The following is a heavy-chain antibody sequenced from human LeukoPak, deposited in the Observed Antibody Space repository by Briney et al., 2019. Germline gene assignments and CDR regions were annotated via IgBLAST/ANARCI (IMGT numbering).Heavy chain of an antibody. V-gene: IGHV3-23*01. Sequence: GGSLRLSCATSGFTFSSYTMSWVRQAPGKGLEWVSTITTSDGNTYYADSVKGRFTVSRDNSKNTLFLQMNSLRAEDTAVYYCAKDGGLWVSAHWGDSWGRGTLVTVSS. CDR1: GFTFSSYT. CDR3: AKDGGLWVSAHWGDS. D-gene: IGHD7-27*01. J-gene: IGHJ4*02. CDR2: ITTSDGNT.